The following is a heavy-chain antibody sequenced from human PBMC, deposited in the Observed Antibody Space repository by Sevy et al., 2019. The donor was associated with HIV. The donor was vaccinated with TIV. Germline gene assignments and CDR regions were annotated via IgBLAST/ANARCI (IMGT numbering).Heavy chain of an antibody. J-gene: IGHJ5*02. CDR2: TSAYNGNT. CDR3: ARARITVTTLNWFDP. D-gene: IGHD4-17*01. CDR1: GYTFSSYG. V-gene: IGHV1-18*01. Sequence: ASVKVSCKASGYTFSSYGITWVRQAPGQGLEWMGWTSAYNGNTNYAQKLQGRVTLTTDTSTNTAYMELRSLRSDDTAVYYCARARITVTTLNWFDPWGQGTLVTVSS.